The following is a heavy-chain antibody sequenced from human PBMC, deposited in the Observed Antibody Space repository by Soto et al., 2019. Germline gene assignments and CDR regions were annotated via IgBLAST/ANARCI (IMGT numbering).Heavy chain of an antibody. CDR1: GCSITSAGYY. V-gene: IGHV4-31*03. CDR3: ARSTGLDYGSGSYHLDH. J-gene: IGHJ4*02. CDR2: IYYSGRA. D-gene: IGHD3-10*01. Sequence: QVQLQESGPGLVKPSQTLSLTCTVSGCSITSAGYYWYWIRQHPGNGLEWIGYIYYSGRAYYNPSLMSRITISVDTSKNQFSLKLSSVTAAHTVVYYCARSTGLDYGSGSYHLDHWGQGTLVTVSS.